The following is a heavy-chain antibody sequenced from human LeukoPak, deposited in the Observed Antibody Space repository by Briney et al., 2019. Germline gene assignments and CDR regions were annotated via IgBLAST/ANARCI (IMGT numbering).Heavy chain of an antibody. D-gene: IGHD7-27*01. J-gene: IGHJ3*02. CDR1: GFPFSTYS. Sequence: GGSLRLSCAASGFPFSTYSMNWVRQAPGKGLEWVAVIWYDGSNKYYADSVKGRFTISRDNSKNTLYLQMNSLRAEDTAVYYCARDANWGFDAFDIWGQGTMVTVSS. V-gene: IGHV3-33*08. CDR3: ARDANWGFDAFDI. CDR2: IWYDGSNK.